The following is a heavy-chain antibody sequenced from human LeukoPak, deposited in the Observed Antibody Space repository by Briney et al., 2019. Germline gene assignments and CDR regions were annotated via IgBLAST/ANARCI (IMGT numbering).Heavy chain of an antibody. Sequence: GGSLRLSCAASGFTFSSYSMNWVRQAPGKGLEWVSSISSSSSYIYYADSVKGRFTISRDNAKNSLYLQMNSLRAEDMALYYCAKDINGDYFNYYMDVWGKGTTVTVSS. J-gene: IGHJ6*03. V-gene: IGHV3-21*04. CDR3: AKDINGDYFNYYMDV. D-gene: IGHD1-14*01. CDR1: GFTFSSYS. CDR2: ISSSSSYI.